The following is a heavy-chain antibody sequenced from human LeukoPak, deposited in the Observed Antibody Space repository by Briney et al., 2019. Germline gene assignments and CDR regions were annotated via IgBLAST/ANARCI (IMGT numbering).Heavy chain of an antibody. CDR2: IYYSGST. Sequence: SETLSFTCTVSGGSISNYYWSWIRQPPGQGLEWIGYIYYSGSTYYNPSLRSRVTISVDTSKNQFSLNLNSVTAADTAVYYCARALSGTYGLFQHWGQGTLVTVSS. D-gene: IGHD1-26*01. V-gene: IGHV4-59*01. J-gene: IGHJ1*01. CDR3: ARALSGTYGLFQH. CDR1: GGSISNYY.